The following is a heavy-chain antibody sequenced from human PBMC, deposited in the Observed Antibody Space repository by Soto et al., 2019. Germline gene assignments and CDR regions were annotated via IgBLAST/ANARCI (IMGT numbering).Heavy chain of an antibody. CDR3: ECGPNDYIGGH. J-gene: IGHJ4*02. CDR2: IYPEDSDT. D-gene: IGHD4-4*01. CDR1: GYRFINYW. Sequence: PGESLKISCKGSGYRFINYWIAWVRQMPGKGLEWMGLIYPEDSDTRYSPSFQGQVTISVDKSINTAYLQWSSLKASDSAMYYCECGPNDYIGGHWGQGTLVTVSS. V-gene: IGHV5-51*01.